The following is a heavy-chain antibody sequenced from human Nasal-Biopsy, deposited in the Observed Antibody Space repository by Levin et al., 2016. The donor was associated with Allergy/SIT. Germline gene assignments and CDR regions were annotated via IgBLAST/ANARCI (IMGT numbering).Heavy chain of an antibody. CDR3: ARPKGGRSLDDFSDPNGLDI. Sequence: GESLKISCKTSGYRFTDYWIAWVRQMSGKGLEWMGFIYPADSHTRYSPSFQGQVTISVDKSISTAYLQWSSLRASDTAMYFCARPKGGRSLDDFSDPNGLDIWGQGTKVTVSS. J-gene: IGHJ3*02. CDR1: GYRFTDYW. D-gene: IGHD2-8*01. CDR2: IYPADSHT. V-gene: IGHV5-51*01.